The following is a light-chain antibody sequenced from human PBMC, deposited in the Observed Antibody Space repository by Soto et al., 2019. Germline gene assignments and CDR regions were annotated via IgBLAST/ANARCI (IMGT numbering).Light chain of an antibody. CDR2: DAS. V-gene: IGKV3-15*01. CDR3: QEYNSWPGT. Sequence: ETVMTQSPATLSVSPGERVTLSCRASQAISRNVAWHQQKPGQAPRLLIYDASTRATGIPARFSGSGSTTEFALTISSLQSEDFAVYFCQEYNSWPGTFGQGTKVEIK. CDR1: QAISRN. J-gene: IGKJ1*01.